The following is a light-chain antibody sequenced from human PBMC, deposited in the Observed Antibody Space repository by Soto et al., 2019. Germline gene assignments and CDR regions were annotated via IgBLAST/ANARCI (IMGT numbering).Light chain of an antibody. CDR2: AAS. Sequence: AWYQQKPGNVPKLLIYAASTLQSGVPSRFSVSGSGTDFTLNIRSLQPEDFENYYCQQLHSYPLTFGGAIXVEIK. CDR3: QQLHSYPLT. J-gene: IGKJ4*01. V-gene: IGKV1-9*01.